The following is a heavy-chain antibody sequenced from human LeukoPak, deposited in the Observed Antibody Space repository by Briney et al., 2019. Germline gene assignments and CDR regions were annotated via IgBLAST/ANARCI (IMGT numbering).Heavy chain of an antibody. Sequence: GGSLRLSCAASGFTFSSYWMTWIRQAPGKGLEWVAHIKEDATESRSADSVKGRSTISRDNTKNSLFLQLNSLRAGDTAVYYCVRDRGWYHFDLWGQGTLVTVSS. V-gene: IGHV3-7*01. J-gene: IGHJ4*02. CDR3: VRDRGWYHFDL. CDR1: GFTFSSYW. CDR2: IKEDATES. D-gene: IGHD3-10*01.